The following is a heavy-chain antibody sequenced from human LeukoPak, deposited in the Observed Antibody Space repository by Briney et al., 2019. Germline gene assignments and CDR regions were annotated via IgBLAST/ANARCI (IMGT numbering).Heavy chain of an antibody. CDR1: GFTFSHFW. Sequence: SGGSLRLSCAASGFTFSHFWMSWVRQAPGKGLGWVAYIKKTGSETYYVDSVKGRFTITRDNTRNSLFLQMYSLRAEDTAVYFCAREDGYCSGGNCYSYFDSRGQGTLVTVSS. J-gene: IGHJ4*02. CDR2: IKKTGSET. V-gene: IGHV3-7*01. CDR3: AREDGYCSGGNCYSYFDS. D-gene: IGHD2-15*01.